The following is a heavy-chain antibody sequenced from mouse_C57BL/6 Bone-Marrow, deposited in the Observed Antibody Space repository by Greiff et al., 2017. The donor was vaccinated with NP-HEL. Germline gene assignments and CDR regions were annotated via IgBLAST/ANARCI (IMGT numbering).Heavy chain of an antibody. CDR3: ARGDYGSSPYFDY. Sequence: DVHLVESGGGLVQPGGSLKLSCAASGFTFSDYYMYWVRQTPEKRLEWVAYISNGGGSTYYPDTVKGRFTISRDNAKNTLYLQMSRLKSEDTAMYYCARGDYGSSPYFDYWGQGTTLTVSS. D-gene: IGHD1-1*01. CDR1: GFTFSDYY. V-gene: IGHV5-12*01. CDR2: ISNGGGST. J-gene: IGHJ2*01.